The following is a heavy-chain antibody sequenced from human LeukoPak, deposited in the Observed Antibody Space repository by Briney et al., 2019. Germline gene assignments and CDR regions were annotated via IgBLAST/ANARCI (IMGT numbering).Heavy chain of an antibody. V-gene: IGHV4-59*01. Sequence: SETLSLTCTVSGGSISSFYWSWIRQPPGEGLEYIGYISYSGTTSYNPSLKSRVTISVDTSKNQFSLKLTSVTAADTAAYYCARDKGLPQAFDIWGQGTMVTVSS. CDR3: ARDKGLPQAFDI. CDR2: ISYSGTT. CDR1: GGSISSFY. D-gene: IGHD5/OR15-5a*01. J-gene: IGHJ3*02.